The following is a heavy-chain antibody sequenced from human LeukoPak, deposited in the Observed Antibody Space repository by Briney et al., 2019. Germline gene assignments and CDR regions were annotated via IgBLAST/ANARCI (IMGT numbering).Heavy chain of an antibody. CDR1: GYTFTSYG. J-gene: IGHJ2*01. CDR2: ISAYNGNT. Sequence: ASVKVSCKASGYTFTSYGISWVRQAPGRGLEWMGWISAYNGNTNYAQKLQGRVTMTTDTSTSTAYMELRSLRSDDTAVYYCARDRGYSGYDFYNWYFDLWGRGTLVTVSS. D-gene: IGHD5-12*01. CDR3: ARDRGYSGYDFYNWYFDL. V-gene: IGHV1-18*01.